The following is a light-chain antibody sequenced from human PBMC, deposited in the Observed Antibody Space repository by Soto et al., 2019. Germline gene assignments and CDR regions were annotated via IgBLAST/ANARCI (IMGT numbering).Light chain of an antibody. CDR3: QQFGSSPGFT. CDR1: QSINSRY. CDR2: GAS. J-gene: IGKJ3*01. V-gene: IGKV3-20*01. Sequence: EMVLTQSPGTLSLSPGERATLSCRASQSINSRYLAWHQQNPGQAPSLLIYGASSRATGIPDRFSGSGSGTDVTLTISRLEPEDFAVYYCQQFGSSPGFTFGPGTKVDIK.